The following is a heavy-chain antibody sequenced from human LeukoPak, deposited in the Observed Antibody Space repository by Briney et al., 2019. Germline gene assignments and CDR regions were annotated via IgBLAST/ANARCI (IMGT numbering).Heavy chain of an antibody. CDR1: GYTFTSYD. J-gene: IGHJ4*02. D-gene: IGHD6-6*01. Sequence: ASVKVSCKASGYTFTSYDINWVRQATGQGLEWMGWMNPNSGNTGYAQKFQGRVTMTRDTSISTAYMELSSLRSEDTAVYYCARDPPAVAANTYGWGQGTLVTVSS. CDR3: ARDPPAVAANTYG. CDR2: MNPNSGNT. V-gene: IGHV1-8*01.